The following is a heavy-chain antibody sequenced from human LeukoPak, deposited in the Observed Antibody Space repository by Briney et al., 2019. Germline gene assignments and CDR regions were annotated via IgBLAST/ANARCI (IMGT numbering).Heavy chain of an antibody. J-gene: IGHJ6*02. CDR2: ISYDGSNK. V-gene: IGHV3-30*18. CDR1: GFTFSSYG. CDR3: AKASQYRYCSSTSCYPGGMDV. D-gene: IGHD2-2*01. Sequence: SGGSLRLSCAASGFTFSSYGMHWVRQAPGKGLEWVAVISYDGSNKYYADSVKGRFTISRDNSKNTLYLQVNSLRAEDTAVYYCAKASQYRYCSSTSCYPGGMDVWGQGTTVTVSS.